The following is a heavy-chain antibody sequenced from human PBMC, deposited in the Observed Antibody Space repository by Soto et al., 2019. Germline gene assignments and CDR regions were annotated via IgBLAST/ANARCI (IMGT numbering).Heavy chain of an antibody. CDR2: IYYSGST. Sequence: SETLSLTCTVSGGSISSYYWSWIRQPPGKGLEWIGYIYYSGSTNYNLSLKSRVTISVDTSKNQFSLKLSSVTAADTAVYYCARHAETGYYHPLDYWGQGTLVTVSS. D-gene: IGHD3-9*01. CDR3: ARHAETGYYHPLDY. V-gene: IGHV4-59*08. J-gene: IGHJ4*02. CDR1: GGSISSYY.